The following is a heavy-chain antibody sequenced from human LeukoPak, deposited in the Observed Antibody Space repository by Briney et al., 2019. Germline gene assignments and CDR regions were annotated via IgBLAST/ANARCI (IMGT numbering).Heavy chain of an antibody. CDR3: ARSPLLYYYGSGSYYLATGLQKTGYYYYYMDV. V-gene: IGHV4-61*02. CDR2: IYTSGST. CDR1: GGSISGGSYY. J-gene: IGHJ6*03. Sequence: SETLSLTCTVSGGSISGGSYYWSWIRQPAGKGLEWIGRIYTSGSTNYNPSLKSRVTISVDTSKNQFSLKLSSVTAADTAVYYCARSPLLYYYGSGSYYLATGLQKTGYYYYYMDVWGKGTTVTVSS. D-gene: IGHD3-10*01.